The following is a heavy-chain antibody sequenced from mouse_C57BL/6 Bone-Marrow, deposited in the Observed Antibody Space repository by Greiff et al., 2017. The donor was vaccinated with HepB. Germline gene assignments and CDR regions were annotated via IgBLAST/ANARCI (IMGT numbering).Heavy chain of an antibody. V-gene: IGHV14-4*01. D-gene: IGHD1-1*01. CDR3: TTDGSYFDY. CDR1: GFNIKDDY. J-gene: IGHJ2*01. Sequence: EVQLMESGAELVRPGASVKLSCTASGFNIKDDYMHWVKQRPEQGLEWIGWIDPENGDTEYASKFQGKATITADTSSNTAYLQLSSLTSEDTAVYYCTTDGSYFDYWGQGTTLTVSS. CDR2: IDPENGDT.